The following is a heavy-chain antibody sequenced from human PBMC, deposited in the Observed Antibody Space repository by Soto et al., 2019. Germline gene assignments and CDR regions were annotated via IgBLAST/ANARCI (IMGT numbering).Heavy chain of an antibody. Sequence: GESLKISCKGSGYSFTNHWIAWVRQMPGKGLEWMAIVFPADSDTRYSPSFQGQVTVSADKSISTAYLQWSSLQASDSAIYYCARPDSTGYYDYWGQGTPVTVS. J-gene: IGHJ4*02. D-gene: IGHD3-22*01. CDR1: GYSFTNHW. CDR2: VFPADSDT. V-gene: IGHV5-51*01. CDR3: ARPDSTGYYDY.